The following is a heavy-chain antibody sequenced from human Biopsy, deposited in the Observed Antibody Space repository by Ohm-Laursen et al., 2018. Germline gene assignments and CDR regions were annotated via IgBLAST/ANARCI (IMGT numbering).Heavy chain of an antibody. D-gene: IGHD1-26*01. Sequence: GASVKVSCKVSGYTFTSHDINWVRQAPGQGLEWMGWMSPNTGNTVYAQRFQDRVTMTSDTSTGTAYMESTSLTSDDTAVYFCARWETTLGRSLDSWGQGTLVAVSS. CDR1: GYTFTSHD. J-gene: IGHJ4*02. CDR3: ARWETTLGRSLDS. CDR2: MSPNTGNT. V-gene: IGHV1-8*01.